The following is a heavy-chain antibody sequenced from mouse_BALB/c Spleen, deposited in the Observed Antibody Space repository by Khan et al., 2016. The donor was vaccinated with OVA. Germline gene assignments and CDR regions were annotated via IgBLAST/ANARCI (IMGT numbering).Heavy chain of an antibody. CDR2: IDPENANT. Sequence: VQLQQSGAELVRPGALVKLSCKASGFNFKDYYIHWVKQRPEQGLEWIGWIDPENANTIYDPKFQAKAIITADTSSNTAYLQLSSLASEDTAVYYCSRSGYSAGFAYWGQGTLVTVSA. V-gene: IGHV14-1*02. CDR3: SRSGYSAGFAY. CDR1: GFNFKDYY. J-gene: IGHJ3*01.